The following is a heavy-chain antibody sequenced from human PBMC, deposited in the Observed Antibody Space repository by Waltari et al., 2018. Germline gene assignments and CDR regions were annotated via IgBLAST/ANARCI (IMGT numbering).Heavy chain of an antibody. V-gene: IGHV1-2*06. J-gene: IGHJ6*02. D-gene: IGHD3-10*01. CDR3: ASQNVLLWFRELSTNYYYGMDV. Sequence: QVQLVQSGAEVKKPGASVKVSCKASGYTFTGYYMHWVRQAPGQGLEWMGRINPNSGGTNYAQKFQGRVTMTRDTSISTAYMELSRLRSDDTAVYYCASQNVLLWFRELSTNYYYGMDVWGQGTTVTVSS. CDR1: GYTFTGYY. CDR2: INPNSGGT.